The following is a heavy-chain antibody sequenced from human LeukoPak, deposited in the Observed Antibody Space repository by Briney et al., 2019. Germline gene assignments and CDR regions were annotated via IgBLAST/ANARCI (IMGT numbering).Heavy chain of an antibody. CDR1: GFTFSDYY. CDR2: NNTDGSST. Sequence: GGSLRLSCAASGFTFSDYYISWIRHAPRKGLVWVSRNNTDGSSTKYADSVKGRFPISRDNSKNTLYLQMNSLRSEDTAVYYCAKATGGRQWLGGEYYYYYYGMDVWGQGTTVTVSS. D-gene: IGHD6-19*01. V-gene: IGHV3-74*01. CDR3: AKATGGRQWLGGEYYYYYYGMDV. J-gene: IGHJ6*02.